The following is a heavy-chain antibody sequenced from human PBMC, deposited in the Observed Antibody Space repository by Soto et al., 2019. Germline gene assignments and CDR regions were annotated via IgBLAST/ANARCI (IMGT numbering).Heavy chain of an antibody. Sequence: QVQLVQSGAEGKKPGASVKVSCKAPRYIFTAYFMHWVRQAPGQGLEWMGWINPNNGATHYGLSFQGRVTMNRDTSISTAYMELSSLRSDDTAVYYCASHDPGARFDPWGQGTLVIVSS. J-gene: IGHJ5*02. CDR3: ASHDPGARFDP. V-gene: IGHV1-2*02. CDR2: INPNNGAT. D-gene: IGHD1-1*01. CDR1: RYIFTAYF.